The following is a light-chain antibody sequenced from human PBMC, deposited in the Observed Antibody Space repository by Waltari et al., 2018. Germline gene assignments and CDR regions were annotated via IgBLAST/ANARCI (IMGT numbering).Light chain of an antibody. Sequence: IQMTQSPSSLSASVGDRVTITCRASQSINTYLNWYQEKPGMSPKVLVYGASTLQTDVPSRFSGSGSGTDFTLTISSLQPEDFGTDYCQQTYTTPLTFGGGTKVEIK. CDR1: QSINTY. V-gene: IGKV1-39*01. CDR3: QQTYTTPLT. CDR2: GAS. J-gene: IGKJ4*01.